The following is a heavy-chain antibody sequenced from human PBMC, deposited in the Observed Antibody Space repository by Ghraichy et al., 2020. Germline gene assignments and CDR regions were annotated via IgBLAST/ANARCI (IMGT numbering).Heavy chain of an antibody. J-gene: IGHJ4*02. CDR3: TTDLGAGIFYY. V-gene: IGHV3-15*01. D-gene: IGHD3-16*01. CDR2: IKSKTDGGTT. CDR1: GFTFSNAW. Sequence: GESLNISCAASGFTFSNAWMSWVRQAPGKGLEWVGRIKSKTDGGTTDYAAPVKGRFTISRDDSKNTLYLQMNSLKTEDTAVYYCTTDLGAGIFYYWGQGTLVTVSS.